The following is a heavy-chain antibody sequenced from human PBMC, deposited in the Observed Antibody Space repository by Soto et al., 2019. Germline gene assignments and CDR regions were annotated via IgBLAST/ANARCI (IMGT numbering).Heavy chain of an antibody. J-gene: IGHJ6*02. Sequence: QVQLVQSGAEVKKPGASVKVSCKASGYTFTSYGISWVRQAPGQGLEWMGWISAYNGNTNYAQKPQGRVTMTTDTSTRTAYTELGSLRSDDPAEYYCARDCRYGSGGSGRRYYYYYPGMDVWGQGTTVTVSS. CDR1: GYTFTSYG. CDR2: ISAYNGNT. D-gene: IGHD2-15*01. V-gene: IGHV1-18*01. CDR3: ARDCRYGSGGSGRRYYYYYPGMDV.